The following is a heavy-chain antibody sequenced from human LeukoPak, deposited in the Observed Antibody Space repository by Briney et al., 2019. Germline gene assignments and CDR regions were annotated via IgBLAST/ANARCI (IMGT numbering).Heavy chain of an antibody. CDR3: ARGTNYYDSSGYPEGWYYDL. CDR2: INHSGST. V-gene: IGHV4-34*01. CDR1: GGSFSGYY. D-gene: IGHD3-22*01. Sequence: SETLSLTCAVYGGSFSGYYWSWIRQPPGKGLEWIGEINHSGSTNYNPSLKSRVTISGDTSKNQFSLKLSSVTAADTAVYYCARGTNYYDSSGYPEGWYYDLWGRGTLVLVSS. J-gene: IGHJ2*01.